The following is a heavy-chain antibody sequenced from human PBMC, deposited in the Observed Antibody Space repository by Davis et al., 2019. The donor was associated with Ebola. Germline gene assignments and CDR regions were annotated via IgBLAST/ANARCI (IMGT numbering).Heavy chain of an antibody. CDR2: IYYSGDT. V-gene: IGHV4-59*12. CDR3: GYVGFWSGYSYYFDY. J-gene: IGHJ4*02. D-gene: IGHD3-3*01. Sequence: PSETLSLTCTVSGGSIRSYYWSWVRQPPGKGLEWIGYIYYSGDTNFNPSLKSRVTLSVDTSKKQFSLKLSSVTAADTAVYYCGYVGFWSGYSYYFDYWGQGTLVTVSS. CDR1: GGSIRSYY.